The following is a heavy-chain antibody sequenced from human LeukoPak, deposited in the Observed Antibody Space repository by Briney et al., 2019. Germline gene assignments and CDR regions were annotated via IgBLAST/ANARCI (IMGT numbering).Heavy chain of an antibody. CDR3: ARPGVTTMIVVADAFDI. V-gene: IGHV1-69*01. D-gene: IGHD3-22*01. CDR2: IIPIFVTA. J-gene: IGHJ3*02. Sequence: GSSVKVSCKASGGTFSSYAISWVRQAPGQGLEWMGGIIPIFVTANYAQKFQGRVTITADESTSTAYMELSSLRSEDTAVYYCARPGVTTMIVVADAFDIWGQGTMVTVSS. CDR1: GGTFSSYA.